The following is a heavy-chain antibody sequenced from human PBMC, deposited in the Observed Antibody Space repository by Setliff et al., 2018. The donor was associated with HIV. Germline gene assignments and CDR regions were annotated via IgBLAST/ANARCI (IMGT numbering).Heavy chain of an antibody. Sequence: GGSLRLSCAASGFTFSSYAMSWVRLAPGKGLDWVSAISGSAGSTYYADSVKGRFTISRDNSKSTLYLQMNSLRAEDTAVYYCAKAARDYYVSSGYYICIDYWGRGMLVTVSS. CDR1: GFTFSSYA. CDR2: ISGSAGST. V-gene: IGHV3-23*01. CDR3: AKAARDYYVSSGYYICIDY. D-gene: IGHD3-22*01. J-gene: IGHJ4*02.